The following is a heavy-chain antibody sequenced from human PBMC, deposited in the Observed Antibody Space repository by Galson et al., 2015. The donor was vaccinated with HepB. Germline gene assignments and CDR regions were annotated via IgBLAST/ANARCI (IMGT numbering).Heavy chain of an antibody. CDR2: IRNSDGAV. Sequence: SLRLSCAASGFTFSSYSMNWVRQAPGKGLEWISHIRNSDGAVYYTDSVKGRFTISRDNAENSLFLQMDSLRDEDTAVYYCARANPNSGWNYAFDIWGQGTTVTVSP. CDR1: GFTFSSYS. CDR3: ARANPNSGWNYAFDI. D-gene: IGHD6-19*01. J-gene: IGHJ3*02. V-gene: IGHV3-48*02.